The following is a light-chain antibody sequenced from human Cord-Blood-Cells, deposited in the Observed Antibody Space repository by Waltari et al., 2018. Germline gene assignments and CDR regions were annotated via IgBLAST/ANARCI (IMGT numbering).Light chain of an antibody. CDR3: SSYTSSSTLV. V-gene: IGLV2-14*01. CDR2: DVS. CDR1: SRDVGGYNY. Sequence: QSALTQPASVSGSPGQSLTISCTGTSRDVGGYNYVSWYPQHPGKAPKLMIYDVSNRPSGVSNRFSGSKSGNTASLTISGLQAEDEADYYCSSYTSSSTLVFGGGTKLTVL. J-gene: IGLJ3*02.